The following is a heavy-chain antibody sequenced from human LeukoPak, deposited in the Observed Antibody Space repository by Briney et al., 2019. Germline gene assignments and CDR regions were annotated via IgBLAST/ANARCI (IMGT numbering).Heavy chain of an antibody. CDR1: GFIFSSYW. D-gene: IGHD6-19*01. CDR2: IKQDGSEK. CDR3: ARDPGRQYSSIADV. V-gene: IGHV3-7*03. Sequence: GGSLRLSCAASGFIFSSYWMNWVRQAPGKGLEWVANIKQDGSEKYYVDSVKGRFTISRDNAKNSLYLQMDSLRAEDTAVYYCARDPGRQYSSIADVWGQGTTVTVSS. J-gene: IGHJ6*02.